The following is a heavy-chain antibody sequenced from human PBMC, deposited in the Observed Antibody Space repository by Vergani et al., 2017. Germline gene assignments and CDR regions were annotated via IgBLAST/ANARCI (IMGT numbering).Heavy chain of an antibody. D-gene: IGHD6-13*01. CDR1: GFTFSSYG. J-gene: IGHJ4*02. CDR2: IWYDGSNK. V-gene: IGHV3-33*01. Sequence: QVQLVESGGGVVQPGRSLRLSCAASGFTFSSYGMHWVRQAPGKGLEWVAVIWYDGSNKYYAASVKGRFTISRDNSKNTLYLQMNSLRAEDTAVYYRARDLAAAGIFDYWGQGTLVTVSS. CDR3: ARDLAAAGIFDY.